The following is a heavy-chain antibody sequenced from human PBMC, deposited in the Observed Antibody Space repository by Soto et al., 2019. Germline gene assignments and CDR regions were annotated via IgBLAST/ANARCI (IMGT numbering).Heavy chain of an antibody. D-gene: IGHD2-15*01. CDR3: GSGPGYGPTAHKNDY. CDR1: GGSISSSSYY. J-gene: IGHJ4*02. V-gene: IGHV4-39*01. Sequence: SETLSLTCTVSGGSISSSSYYWGWIRQPPGKGLEWIGSIYYSGSTYYNPSLKSRVTISVDTSKNQFSLKLSSVTAADTAVYYCGSGPGYGPTAHKNDYWGQGTLVTVSS. CDR2: IYYSGST.